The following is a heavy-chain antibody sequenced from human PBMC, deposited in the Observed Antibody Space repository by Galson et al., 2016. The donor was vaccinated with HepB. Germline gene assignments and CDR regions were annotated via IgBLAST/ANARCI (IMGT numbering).Heavy chain of an antibody. J-gene: IGHJ5*02. CDR3: AKYDWTYGSFDP. V-gene: IGHV4-34*01. D-gene: IGHD1-20*01. CDR2: VNHSGKT. Sequence: ETLSLTCSVYGTSLRGYYWSWIRQPPGKGLEWLGEVNHSGKTTYNASFKSRVTISVDASLKHFSLSLRSVAAADTAIYYCAKYDWTYGSFDPWAQGTLVTVTS. CDR1: GTSLRGYY.